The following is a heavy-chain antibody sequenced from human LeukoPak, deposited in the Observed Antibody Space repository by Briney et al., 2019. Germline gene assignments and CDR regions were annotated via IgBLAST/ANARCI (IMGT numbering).Heavy chain of an antibody. D-gene: IGHD2/OR15-2a*01. CDR2: ISAYNGNT. CDR3: ARADPRISETDY. J-gene: IGHJ4*02. V-gene: IGHV1-18*01. Sequence: ASVKVSCKASGYTFTNNGITWVRQAPGQGLEWLGWISAYNGNTNYPQKFQGRVTLTTDTSTTTAHMELRSLRFEDTAVYYCARADPRISETDYWGQGTLVTVSS. CDR1: GYTFTNNG.